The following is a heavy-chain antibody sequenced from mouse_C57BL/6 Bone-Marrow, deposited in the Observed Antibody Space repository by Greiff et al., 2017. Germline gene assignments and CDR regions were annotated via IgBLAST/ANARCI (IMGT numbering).Heavy chain of an antibody. CDR1: GYTFTSYW. Sequence: QVQLQQPGAELVRPGSSVKLSCKASGYTFTSYWMDWVKQRPGQGLEWIGNIYPSDSETHYNQQFKDKATLHVDKSSSTAYIQLSSLTSKDSAVYYCAPRGDDYDGAGFAYWGQGTLVTVSA. D-gene: IGHD2-4*01. CDR2: IYPSDSET. J-gene: IGHJ3*01. CDR3: APRGDDYDGAGFAY. V-gene: IGHV1-61*01.